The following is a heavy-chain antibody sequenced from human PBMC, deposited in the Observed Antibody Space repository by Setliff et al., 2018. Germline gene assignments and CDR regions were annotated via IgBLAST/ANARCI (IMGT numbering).Heavy chain of an antibody. V-gene: IGHV4-34*01. J-gene: IGHJ4*02. Sequence: KPSETLSLTCAVYSGSFSGYYWSWIRQPPGKGLEWIGEINHSGNTNYSPSLKSRVTMSIDKSNNQFSLKLTSVTAADTAVYYCAKGGGRHHSDSWGQGIRVTVSS. CDR2: INHSGNT. D-gene: IGHD1-1*01. CDR3: AKGGGRHHSDS. CDR1: SGSFSGYY.